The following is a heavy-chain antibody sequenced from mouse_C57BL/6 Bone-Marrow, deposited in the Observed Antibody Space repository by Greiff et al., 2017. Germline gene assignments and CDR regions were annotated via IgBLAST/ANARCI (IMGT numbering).Heavy chain of an antibody. J-gene: IGHJ3*01. D-gene: IGHD4-1*01. V-gene: IGHV1-82*01. CDR2: IYPGDGDT. Sequence: VQLQQSGPELVKPGASVKISCKASGYAFSSSWMNWVKQRPGKGLEWIGRIYPGDGDTNYNGKFKGKATLTADQSSSTAYMQLSSLTLEESAVYFRARDWDVGRFSYWGQGTLVTVSA. CDR1: GYAFSSSW. CDR3: ARDWDVGRFSY.